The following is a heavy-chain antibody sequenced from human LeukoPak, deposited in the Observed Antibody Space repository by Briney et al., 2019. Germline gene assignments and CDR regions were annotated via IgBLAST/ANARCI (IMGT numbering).Heavy chain of an antibody. D-gene: IGHD6-19*01. Sequence: SETLSLTCAVYGGSFSGYYWSWIRQPPGKGLEWIGEINRSGSTNYNPSLKSRVTISVDTSKNQFSLKLSSVTAADTAVYYCARERGAYSSGWYRRRYFDCWGQGTLVTVSS. CDR1: GGSFSGYY. J-gene: IGHJ4*02. V-gene: IGHV4-34*01. CDR3: ARERGAYSSGWYRRRYFDC. CDR2: INRSGST.